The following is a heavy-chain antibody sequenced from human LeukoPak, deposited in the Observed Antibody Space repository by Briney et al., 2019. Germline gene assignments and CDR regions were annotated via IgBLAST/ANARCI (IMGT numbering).Heavy chain of an antibody. J-gene: IGHJ4*02. CDR1: GFTFSIYS. CDR2: ISSSSSYI. CDR3: ARGGAGSAYYFDY. D-gene: IGHD2-15*01. V-gene: IGHV3-21*01. Sequence: GRSLRLSCAASGFTFSIYSMNWVRQTPGKGLEWVSSISSSSSYIYYADSVKGRFTISRDNAKNSLYLQMNSLRAEDTAVYYCARGGAGSAYYFDYWGQGTLVTVSS.